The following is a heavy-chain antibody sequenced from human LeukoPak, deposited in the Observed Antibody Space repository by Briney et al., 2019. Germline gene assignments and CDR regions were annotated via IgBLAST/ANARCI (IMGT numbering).Heavy chain of an antibody. CDR3: ARVLSIAAAETYYMDV. V-gene: IGHV4-34*01. D-gene: IGHD6-13*01. CDR2: INHSGST. J-gene: IGHJ6*03. CDR1: GGYFSGYY. Sequence: SETLSLTCAVYGGYFSGYYWSWIRQPPGKGLEWIGEINHSGSTNYNPSLKSRVTISVDTSKNQFSLKLSSVTAADTAVYYCARVLSIAAAETYYMDVWGKGTTVTVSS.